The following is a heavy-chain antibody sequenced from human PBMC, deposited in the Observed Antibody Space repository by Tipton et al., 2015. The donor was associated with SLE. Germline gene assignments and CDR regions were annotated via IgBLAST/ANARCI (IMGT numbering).Heavy chain of an antibody. CDR1: GFRFDSRA. CDR2: IYAGGST. J-gene: IGHJ4*02. CDR3: ARGDYSS. D-gene: IGHD6-13*01. V-gene: IGHV3-53*01. Sequence: SLRLSCIASGFRFDSRAMHWVRQAPGKGLEWVSVIYAGGSTYYADSVKGRFTISRDNSKNTLYLQMNSLRAEDTAVYYCARGDYSSWGQGALVTVSS.